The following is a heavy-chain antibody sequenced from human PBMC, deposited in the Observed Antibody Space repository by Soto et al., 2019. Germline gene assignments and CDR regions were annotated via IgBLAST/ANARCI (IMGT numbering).Heavy chain of an antibody. Sequence: LSLTCTVSGGSISSYYWSWIRQPAGKGLEWIGRIYTSGSTNYNPSLKSRVTMSVDTSKNQFSLKLSSVTAADTAVYYCARDLMTTFGGAHWFDPWGQGTLVTVSS. D-gene: IGHD3-16*01. CDR1: GGSISSYY. CDR2: IYTSGST. J-gene: IGHJ5*02. CDR3: ARDLMTTFGGAHWFDP. V-gene: IGHV4-4*07.